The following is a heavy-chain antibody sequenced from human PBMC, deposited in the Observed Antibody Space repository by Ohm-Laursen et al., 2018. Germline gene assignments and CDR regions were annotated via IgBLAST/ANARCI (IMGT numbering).Heavy chain of an antibody. CDR2: ISGSGSRT. CDR1: GFTFSNFW. V-gene: IGHV3-23*01. CDR3: VKDPTAADSSGVIDY. Sequence: SLRLSCTASGFTFSNFWMSWVRQAPGKGLEWVSGISGSGSRTYYTDSVKGRFVISRDNSKNTLYLQMNSLRGEDTAVYYCVKDPTAADSSGVIDYWGQGTLVTVSS. J-gene: IGHJ4*02. D-gene: IGHD6-25*01.